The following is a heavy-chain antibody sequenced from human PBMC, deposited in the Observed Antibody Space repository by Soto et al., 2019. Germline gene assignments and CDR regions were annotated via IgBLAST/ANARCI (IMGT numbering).Heavy chain of an antibody. D-gene: IGHD3-10*01. J-gene: IGHJ4*02. CDR3: ARGRGIVRYYFDY. V-gene: IGHV4-31*03. CDR1: GGSISSGGYY. CDR2: IYYSGST. Sequence: SETLSLTCTVSGGSISSGGYYWSWIRQHPGKGLEWIGYIYYSGSTYYNPSLKSRVTISVDTSKNQFSLKLSSVTAADTAVYYCARGRGIVRYYFDYWGQGTLVTVSS.